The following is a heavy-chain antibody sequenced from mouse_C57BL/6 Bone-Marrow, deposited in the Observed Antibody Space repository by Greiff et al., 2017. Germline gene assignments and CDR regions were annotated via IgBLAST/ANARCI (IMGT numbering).Heavy chain of an antibody. CDR2: IYPGDGDT. D-gene: IGHD1-1*01. CDR3: ARSSNYFDY. V-gene: IGHV1-82*01. CDR1: GYAFSSSW. Sequence: QVHVKQSGPELVKPGASVKISCKASGYAFSSSWMNWVKQRPGKGLEWIGRIYPGDGDTNYNGKFKGKATLTADKSSSTAYMQLSSLTSEDSAVYFCARSSNYFDYWGQGTTLTVSS. J-gene: IGHJ2*01.